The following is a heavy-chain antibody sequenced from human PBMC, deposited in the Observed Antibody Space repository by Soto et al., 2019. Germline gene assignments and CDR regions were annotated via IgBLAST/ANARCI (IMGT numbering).Heavy chain of an antibody. V-gene: IGHV3-13*01. Sequence: PGGSLRLSCGASGFIFSNFDMHCVRQTTERGLEWVSGIGFAGDTNYSGSVKGRFTISRENEKNSLFLQMNSLRVGDTAVYYCVRGLPGGFDPWGQGTLVTVSS. CDR2: IGFAGDT. CDR1: GFIFSNFD. D-gene: IGHD3-10*01. CDR3: VRGLPGGFDP. J-gene: IGHJ5*02.